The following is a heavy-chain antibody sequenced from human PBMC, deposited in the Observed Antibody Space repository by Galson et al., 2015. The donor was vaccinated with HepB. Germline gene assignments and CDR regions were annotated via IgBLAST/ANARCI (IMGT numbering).Heavy chain of an antibody. CDR2: IDPSDSYT. V-gene: IGHV5-10-1*01. J-gene: IGHJ5*02. CDR1: GYSFTSYW. CDR3: ARRRRNCSGGSCYEAGWVDP. D-gene: IGHD2-15*01. Sequence: QSGAEVKKPGESLRISCKGSGYSFTSYWISWVRQMPGKGLEWMGRIDPSDSYTNYSPSFQGHVTISADKSISTAYLQWSSLKASDTAMYYCARRRRNCSGGSCYEAGWVDPWGQETLVTVSS.